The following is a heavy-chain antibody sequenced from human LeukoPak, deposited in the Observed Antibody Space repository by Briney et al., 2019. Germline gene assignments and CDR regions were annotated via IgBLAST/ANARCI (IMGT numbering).Heavy chain of an antibody. V-gene: IGHV4-34*01. CDR1: GGSFSGYY. CDR3: ARESKLRYFGPGGMDV. J-gene: IGHJ6*02. CDR2: INHSGST. Sequence: TPSETLSLTCAVYGGSFSGYYWSWIGQPPGKGLEWIGEINHSGSTNYNPSLKSRVTISVDTSKNQFSLKLSSVTAADTAVYYCARESKLRYFGPGGMDVWGQGTTVTVSS. D-gene: IGHD3-9*01.